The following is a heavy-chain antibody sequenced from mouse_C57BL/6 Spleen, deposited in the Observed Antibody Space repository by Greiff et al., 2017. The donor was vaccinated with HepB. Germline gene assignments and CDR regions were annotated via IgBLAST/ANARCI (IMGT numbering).Heavy chain of an antibody. CDR1: GFSLTSYG. D-gene: IGHD1-1*01. J-gene: IGHJ2*01. Sequence: QVQLQQSGPGLVQPSQSLSITCTVSGFSLTSYGVHWVRQSPGKGLEWLGVIWRGGSTDYNAAFMSRLSITKDNSKSQVFFKMNSLQADDTAIYYCAKERGFYDGSSPYFDYWGQGTTLTVAS. CDR3: AKERGFYDGSSPYFDY. CDR2: IWRGGST. V-gene: IGHV2-5*01.